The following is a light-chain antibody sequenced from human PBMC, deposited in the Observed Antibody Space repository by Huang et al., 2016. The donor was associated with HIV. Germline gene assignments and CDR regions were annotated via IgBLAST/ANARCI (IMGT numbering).Light chain of an antibody. J-gene: IGKJ2*01. CDR1: QSVRSSY. CDR2: GAY. CDR3: QQYGSSPRT. V-gene: IGKV3-20*01. Sequence: IVLTQSPGTLSLSPGERATLYYRASQSVRSSYLAWYQQKPGQTPRLLIYGAYNRAGGIPIRFSGSQSGTDFTLAISSLEPEDFGVYYCQQYGSSPRTFGQGTKLEIK.